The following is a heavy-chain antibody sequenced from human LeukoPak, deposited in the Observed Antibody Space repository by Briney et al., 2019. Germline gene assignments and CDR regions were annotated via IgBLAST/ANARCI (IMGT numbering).Heavy chain of an antibody. CDR3: ARDSCTSVTCYDY. D-gene: IGHD2-2*01. CDR2: IQSDGSIE. Sequence: GGSLRLSCAASGFTFSSYGMHWVRLAPGKGLEWAAAIQSDGSIEYYTDSVKGRFTISRDDSKNTLYLQMNRLRAEDAAVYYCARDSCTSVTCYDYWGQGTLVTVSS. CDR1: GFTFSSYG. V-gene: IGHV3-33*08. J-gene: IGHJ4*02.